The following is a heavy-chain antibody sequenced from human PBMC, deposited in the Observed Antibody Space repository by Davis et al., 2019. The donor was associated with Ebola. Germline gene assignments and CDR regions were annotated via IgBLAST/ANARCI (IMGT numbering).Heavy chain of an antibody. CDR2: ISGNGGST. D-gene: IGHD6-6*01. J-gene: IGHJ6*02. Sequence: GGSLRLSCAASGFTFSSYAMSWVRQAPGKGLEWVSAISGNGGSTYYADSVKGRFTISRDNSKNTLYLQMNSLRAEDTAVYYCAKILSSSVRLRYYYGMDVWGQGTTVTVSS. V-gene: IGHV3-23*01. CDR3: AKILSSSVRLRYYYGMDV. CDR1: GFTFSSYA.